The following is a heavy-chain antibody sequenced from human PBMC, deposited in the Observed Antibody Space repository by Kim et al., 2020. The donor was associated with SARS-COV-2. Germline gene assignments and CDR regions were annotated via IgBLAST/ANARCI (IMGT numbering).Heavy chain of an antibody. Sequence: SETLSLTCSVSGAPITNDYWSWIRQPARKGLEWIGRVSPRGVADYNPSFKGRVSISLDSSANKISLRVASVTAADTAMYYCTRDNDSGAWSPLDFWGPGTLVSVSS. V-gene: IGHV4-4*07. CDR1: GAPITNDY. CDR3: TRDNDSGAWSPLDF. D-gene: IGHD6-25*01. J-gene: IGHJ4*02. CDR2: VSPRGVA.